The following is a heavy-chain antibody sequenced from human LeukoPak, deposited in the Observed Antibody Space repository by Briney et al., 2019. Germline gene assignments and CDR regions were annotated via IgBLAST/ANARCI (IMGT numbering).Heavy chain of an antibody. Sequence: ASVKVSCKASGYTFTSYYMHWVRQAPGQGLEWMGIINTSGGSTNYAQNFQARVTMTRDTSTSTVYMELSSLRSEDTAVYYCARVRDGYNDAYDIWGQGTMVTVPS. CDR2: INTSGGST. CDR3: ARVRDGYNDAYDI. V-gene: IGHV1-46*01. D-gene: IGHD5-24*01. CDR1: GYTFTSYY. J-gene: IGHJ3*02.